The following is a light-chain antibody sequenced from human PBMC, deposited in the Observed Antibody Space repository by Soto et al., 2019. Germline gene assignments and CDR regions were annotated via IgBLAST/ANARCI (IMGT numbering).Light chain of an antibody. V-gene: IGKV1-39*01. Sequence: DIQMTQSPSSLYASVGDRVTMTCRASHNIGRFLNWYQQKGGNAPKLLIYGTSNLASGVPLRLRGGGSGTDFTLTISTLQPEDFATYYCQQSFNTPLTFGQGTKVEIK. J-gene: IGKJ1*01. CDR2: GTS. CDR3: QQSFNTPLT. CDR1: HNIGRF.